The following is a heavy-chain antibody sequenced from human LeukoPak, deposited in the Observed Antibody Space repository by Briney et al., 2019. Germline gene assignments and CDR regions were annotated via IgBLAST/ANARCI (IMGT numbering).Heavy chain of an antibody. CDR3: ARDWGLEWELLSPWAFDI. D-gene: IGHD1-26*01. CDR1: GFSFDAYT. J-gene: IGHJ3*02. V-gene: IGHV3-64*01. CDR2: ISSNGGTT. Sequence: GGSLRLSCAASGFSFDAYTMHWVRQAPGKGLEYVSAISSNGGTTYYANSVKGRFTISRDNAKNSLYLQMNSLRAEDTAVYYCARDWGLEWELLSPWAFDIWGQGTMVTVSS.